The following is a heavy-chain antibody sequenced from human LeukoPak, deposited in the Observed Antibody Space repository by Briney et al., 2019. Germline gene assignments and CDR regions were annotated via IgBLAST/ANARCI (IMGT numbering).Heavy chain of an antibody. J-gene: IGHJ5*02. CDR2: MNPNTGNT. CDR3: VRDGEGVAISVNYWFDP. Sequence: ASVKVSCKASGFPFTRYDINWVRQTSAQGLEWMGWMNPNTGNTGSAQKFQGRVTMTRDTSTSTAYMELRDLRSEDTAVYYCVRDGEGVAISVNYWFDPWGQGTLVTVSS. V-gene: IGHV1-8*01. CDR1: GFPFTRYD. D-gene: IGHD3-10*01.